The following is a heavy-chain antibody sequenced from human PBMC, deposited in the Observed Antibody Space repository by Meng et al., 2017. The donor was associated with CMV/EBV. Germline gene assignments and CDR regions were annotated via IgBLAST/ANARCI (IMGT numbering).Heavy chain of an antibody. CDR3: AKAILFGVVIDYFDY. J-gene: IGHJ4*02. CDR1: GFTFSSYA. CDR2: IYSGGSST. D-gene: IGHD3-3*01. Sequence: GESLKISCEASGFTFSSYAMSWVRQAPGKGLEWVSVIYSGGSSTYYADSVKGRFTISGDNSKNTLYLQMNSLRAEDTAVYYCAKAILFGVVIDYFDYWGQGTLVTVSS. V-gene: IGHV3-23*03.